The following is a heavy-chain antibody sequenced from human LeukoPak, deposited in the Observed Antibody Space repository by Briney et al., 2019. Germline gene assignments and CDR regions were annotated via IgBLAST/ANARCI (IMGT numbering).Heavy chain of an antibody. D-gene: IGHD5-24*01. CDR1: GFTFSSYD. J-gene: IGHJ4*02. Sequence: GGSLRLSCAASGFTFSSYDMHWVRQAPGKGLEWVAFIRYDGSNKYYADSVKGRFTISRDNSKNTLYLQMNSLRAEDTAVYYCAKDLGPGSMATSPGFDYWGQGTLVTVSS. CDR2: IRYDGSNK. CDR3: AKDLGPGSMATSPGFDY. V-gene: IGHV3-30*02.